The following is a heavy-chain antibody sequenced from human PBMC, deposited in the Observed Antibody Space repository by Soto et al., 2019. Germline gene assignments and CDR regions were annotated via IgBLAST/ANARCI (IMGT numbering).Heavy chain of an antibody. CDR1: GGSFSGYY. Sequence: TLSLTCAVYGGSFSGYYWSWIRQPPGKGLEWIGEINHSGSTNYNPSLKSRVTISVDTSKNQFSLKLSSVTAADTAVYYCARGRSRYYGMDVWGQGTTVTVSS. CDR2: INHSGST. V-gene: IGHV4-34*01. J-gene: IGHJ6*02. CDR3: ARGRSRYYGMDV.